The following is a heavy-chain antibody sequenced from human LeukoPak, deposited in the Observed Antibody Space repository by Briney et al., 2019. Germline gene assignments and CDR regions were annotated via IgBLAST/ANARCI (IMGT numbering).Heavy chain of an antibody. V-gene: IGHV3-30*18. CDR3: AKDVGAVAVMAAGGYYYGMDV. CDR1: GGSISSGG. CDR2: ISYDGSNK. D-gene: IGHD6-19*01. Sequence: LSLTCTVSGGSISSGGYYWSWVRQAPGKGLEWVAVISYDGSNKYYADSVKGRFTISRDNSKNTLYLQMNSLRAEDTAVYYCAKDVGAVAVMAAGGYYYGMDVWGQGTTVTVSS. J-gene: IGHJ6*02.